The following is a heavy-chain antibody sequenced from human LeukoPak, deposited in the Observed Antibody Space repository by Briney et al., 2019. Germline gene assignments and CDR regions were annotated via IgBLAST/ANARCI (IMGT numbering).Heavy chain of an antibody. CDR3: AKVPIAIWELLGLDYYMDV. Sequence: GGSLRLSCAASGITVRSNYMSWVRQVPGKGLEWVSAISGSGGSTYYADSVKGRFTISRDNSKNTLYLQMNSLRAEDTAVYYCAKVPIAIWELLGLDYYMDVWGKGTTVTVSS. J-gene: IGHJ6*03. D-gene: IGHD1-26*01. CDR1: GITVRSNY. CDR2: ISGSGGST. V-gene: IGHV3-23*01.